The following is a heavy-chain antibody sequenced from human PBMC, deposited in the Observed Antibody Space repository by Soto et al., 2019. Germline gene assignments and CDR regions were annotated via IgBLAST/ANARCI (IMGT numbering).Heavy chain of an antibody. J-gene: IGHJ4*02. CDR3: AKDRYSGTYPNDFDY. CDR2: ISYDGGNE. Sequence: GGSLRLSCAASGFTFSNYGMHWVRQAPGKGLEWVALISYDGGNEKYTESVKDRFTISRDDSHNVAYLQMSSLRTEDTAMYYCAKDRYSGTYPNDFDYWGQGSLVTVSS. V-gene: IGHV3-30*18. CDR1: GFTFSNYG. D-gene: IGHD1-26*01.